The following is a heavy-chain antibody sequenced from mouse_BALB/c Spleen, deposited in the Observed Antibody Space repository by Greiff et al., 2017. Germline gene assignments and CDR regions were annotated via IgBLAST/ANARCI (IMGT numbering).Heavy chain of an antibody. CDR3: ARTLITTVVATNY. Sequence: QVQLQQPGAELVKPGASVKLSRKASGYTFTSYWMHWVKQRPGQGLEWIGEINPSNGRTNYNEKFKSKATLTVDKSSSTAYMQLSSLTSEDSAVYYCARTLITTVVATNYWGQGTTLTVSS. J-gene: IGHJ2*01. D-gene: IGHD1-1*01. V-gene: IGHV1S81*02. CDR1: GYTFTSYW. CDR2: INPSNGRT.